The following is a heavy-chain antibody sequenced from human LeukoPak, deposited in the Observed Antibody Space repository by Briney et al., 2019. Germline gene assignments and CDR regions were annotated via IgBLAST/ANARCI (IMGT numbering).Heavy chain of an antibody. CDR3: ARGCSNTSCLYYYYYMDV. D-gene: IGHD2-2*01. V-gene: IGHV4-59*01. J-gene: IGHJ6*03. CDR1: GGSIGTYY. CDR2: IYYSGST. Sequence: SETLSLTCTVSGGSIGTYYWSWIRQPPGKGLEWIGYIYYSGSTNYNPSLKSRVTISVDTSKNQFPLKLSSVTAADTAVYYCARGCSNTSCLYYYYYMDVWGKGTTVTVSS.